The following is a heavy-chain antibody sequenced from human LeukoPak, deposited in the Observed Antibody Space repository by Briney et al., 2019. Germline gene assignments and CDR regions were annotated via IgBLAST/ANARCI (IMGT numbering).Heavy chain of an antibody. J-gene: IGHJ5*02. CDR1: GGSISSYY. D-gene: IGHD3-22*01. Sequence: SETLSLTCTVSGGSISSYYWSWIRQPPGKGLEWIGYIYYSGSTNYNPSLKSRVTISVDTSKNQFSLKLSSVTAADTAVCYCAQGEGYYDSSGYLPWGQGTLVTVSS. V-gene: IGHV4-59*08. CDR3: AQGEGYYDSSGYLP. CDR2: IYYSGST.